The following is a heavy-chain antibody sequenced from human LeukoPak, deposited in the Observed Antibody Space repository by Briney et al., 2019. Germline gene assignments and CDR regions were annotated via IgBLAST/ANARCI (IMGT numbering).Heavy chain of an antibody. D-gene: IGHD3-10*02. Sequence: PGGSLRLSCAASGFAFSSYEMNWVRQAPGKGLEWVSYISSSGSTIYYADSVKGRFTISRDNAKNSPYLQMNSLRAEDTAVYYCASMFGYLNYWGQGTPVTVSS. CDR3: ASMFGYLNY. V-gene: IGHV3-48*03. CDR2: ISSSGSTI. J-gene: IGHJ4*02. CDR1: GFAFSSYE.